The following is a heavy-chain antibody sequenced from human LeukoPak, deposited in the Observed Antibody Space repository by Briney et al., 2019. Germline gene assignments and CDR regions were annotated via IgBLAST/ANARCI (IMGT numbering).Heavy chain of an antibody. CDR3: AKGSYQLRGDY. J-gene: IGHJ4*02. CDR2: ISYDGSNK. CDR1: GFTFSSYG. Sequence: PGGSLRLSCAASGFTFSSYGVHWVRQAPGKGLEWVAVISYDGSNKYYADSVKGRFTISRDNSKNTLYLQMNSLRAEDTAVYYCAKGSYQLRGDYWGQGTLVTVSS. D-gene: IGHD2-2*01. V-gene: IGHV3-30*18.